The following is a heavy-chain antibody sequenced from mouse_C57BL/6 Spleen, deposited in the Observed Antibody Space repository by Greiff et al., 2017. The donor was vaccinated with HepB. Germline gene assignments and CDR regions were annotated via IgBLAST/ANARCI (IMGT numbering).Heavy chain of an antibody. V-gene: IGHV1-50*01. D-gene: IGHD2-4*01. CDR3: ARGYDFWFAY. CDR2: IDPSDSYT. J-gene: IGHJ3*01. CDR1: GYTFTSYW. Sequence: QVQLKQPGAELVKPGASVKLSCKASGYTFTSYWMQWVKQRPGQGLEWIGEIDPSDSYTNYNQKFKGKATLTVDTSSSTAYMQLSSLTSEDSAVYYCARGYDFWFAYWGQGTLVTVSA.